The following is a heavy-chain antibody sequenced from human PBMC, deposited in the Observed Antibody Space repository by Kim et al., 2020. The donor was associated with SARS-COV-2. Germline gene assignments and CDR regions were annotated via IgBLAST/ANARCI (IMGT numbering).Heavy chain of an antibody. Sequence: YADPVKGRFTIARDNSKNTLYLQRSSLRAEDTAVYYCVKAGGSLNPSFDYWGQGTLVTVSS. D-gene: IGHD1-26*01. V-gene: IGHV3-64D*09. CDR3: VKAGGSLNPSFDY. J-gene: IGHJ4*02.